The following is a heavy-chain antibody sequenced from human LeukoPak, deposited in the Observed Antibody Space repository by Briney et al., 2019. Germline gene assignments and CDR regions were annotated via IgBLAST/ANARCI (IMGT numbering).Heavy chain of an antibody. D-gene: IGHD4-11*01. V-gene: IGHV3-21*01. CDR1: GFTSSSST. CDR2: ISSTGTYI. J-gene: IGHJ4*02. Sequence: GGSLRLSCATSGFTSSSSTFGSFPLNWVRRAPGKGLEWVSSISSTGTYIYYTDSVKGRSTITRDIANSLLYLQMNSLRADDTAVYYCARDLDYSTGFDYWGQGTLVTVSS. CDR3: ARDLDYSTGFDY.